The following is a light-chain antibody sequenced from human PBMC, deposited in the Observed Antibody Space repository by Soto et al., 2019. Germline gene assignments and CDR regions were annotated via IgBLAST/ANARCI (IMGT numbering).Light chain of an antibody. CDR2: DVS. Sequence: DIQMTQSHSTLSSSIGDRVTITCRASQSLNGRLAWYQQRPGHAPNLLIYDVSTLETGVPSRFSGTGSETEFTLTISGLQPDDFATYYCQQYYYYSTFGPGTKVEIK. V-gene: IGKV1-5*01. CDR3: QQYYYYST. CDR1: QSLNGR. J-gene: IGKJ1*01.